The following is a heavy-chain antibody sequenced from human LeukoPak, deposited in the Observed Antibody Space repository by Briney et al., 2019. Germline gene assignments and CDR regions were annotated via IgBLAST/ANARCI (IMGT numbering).Heavy chain of an antibody. CDR2: ISSSSSYI. Sequence: GRSLRLSCAASGFTFSSYGMHWVRQAPGKGLEWVSSISSSSSYIYYADSVKGRFTISRDNAKNSLYLQMNSLRAEDTAVYYCAKDQGVVVPAAILDYWGQGTLVTVSS. CDR1: GFTFSSYG. V-gene: IGHV3-21*04. J-gene: IGHJ4*02. CDR3: AKDQGVVVPAAILDY. D-gene: IGHD2-2*01.